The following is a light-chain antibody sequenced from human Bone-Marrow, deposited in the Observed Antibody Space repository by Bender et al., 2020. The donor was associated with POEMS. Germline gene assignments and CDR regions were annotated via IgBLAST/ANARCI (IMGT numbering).Light chain of an antibody. CDR2: KDS. CDR1: ALPKKY. V-gene: IGLV3-16*01. J-gene: IGLJ3*02. CDR3: QSTDTSVVYKV. Sequence: SYELTQPPSVSVSLGQMARITCSGEALPKKYAYWYQQKPGQFPVLVIYKDSERPAGISERFSGSTSGTTVTLTISGVQAEDEADYYCQSTDTSVVYKVFGGGTRLTVL.